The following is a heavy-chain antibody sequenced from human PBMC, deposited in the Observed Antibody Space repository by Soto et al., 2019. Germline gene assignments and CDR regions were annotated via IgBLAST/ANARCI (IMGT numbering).Heavy chain of an antibody. D-gene: IGHD6-19*01. Sequence: PSETLSLTCTVSGGSISSYYWSWIRQPPGKGLEWIGYIYYSGSTNYNPSLKSRVTISVDTSKNQFSLKLSSVTAADTAVYYCARSGMGSGWSYYYYYGMDVWGQGTTVTVSS. CDR1: GGSISSYY. J-gene: IGHJ6*02. CDR2: IYYSGST. V-gene: IGHV4-59*08. CDR3: ARSGMGSGWSYYYYYGMDV.